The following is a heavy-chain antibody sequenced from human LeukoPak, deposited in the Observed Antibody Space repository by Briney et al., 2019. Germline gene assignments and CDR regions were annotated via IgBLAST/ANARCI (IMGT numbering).Heavy chain of an antibody. Sequence: GGSLRLSCAASGFTFNSYGMHWVRQVPGKGLEWVAIISYDGTNKYYADSVKGRFTITRDSSKNTLYLQMNSLRPEDTAVYYCARAHLSSASTDYMTVWGKGTTVTVSS. D-gene: IGHD6-6*01. CDR3: ARAHLSSASTDYMTV. J-gene: IGHJ6*03. CDR1: GFTFNSYG. CDR2: ISYDGTNK. V-gene: IGHV3-30*03.